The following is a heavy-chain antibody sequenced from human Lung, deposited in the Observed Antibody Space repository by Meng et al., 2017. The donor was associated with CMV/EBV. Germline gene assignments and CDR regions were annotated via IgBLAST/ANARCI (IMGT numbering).Heavy chain of an antibody. CDR3: ATTSSGWFNYFDS. J-gene: IGHJ4*02. V-gene: IGHV4-39*01. CDR1: GGSISSSSHY. Sequence: GSLRLXCTVSGGSISSSSHYWGWIRQPPGKGLEWIATIYYNGGTSYNPSLKSRVTISLDTSKNQFSLKLNSVTAADTAVYYCATTSSGWFNYFDSWGQGTLVTVSS. CDR2: IYYNGGT. D-gene: IGHD6-19*01.